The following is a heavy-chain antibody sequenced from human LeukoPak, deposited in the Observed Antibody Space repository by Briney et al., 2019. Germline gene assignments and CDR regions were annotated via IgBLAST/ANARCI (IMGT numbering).Heavy chain of an antibody. D-gene: IGHD3-22*01. J-gene: IGHJ5*02. CDR1: GGSISSGSYY. Sequence: SETLSLTCTVSGGSISSGSYYWSWIRQPAGKGLEWIGRIYTSGSTNYNPSLKSRVTISVDTSKNQFSLKLSSVTAADTAVYYCARDIYDSSGYSGYNWFDPWGQGTLVTVSS. CDR2: IYTSGST. V-gene: IGHV4-61*02. CDR3: ARDIYDSSGYSGYNWFDP.